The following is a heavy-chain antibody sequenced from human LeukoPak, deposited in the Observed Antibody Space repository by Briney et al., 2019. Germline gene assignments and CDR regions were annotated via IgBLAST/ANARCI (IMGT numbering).Heavy chain of an antibody. V-gene: IGHV4-39*01. CDR2: IYYSGST. D-gene: IGHD3-10*01. J-gene: IGHJ3*02. CDR1: GGSISSSSYY. Sequence: SETLSLTCTVSGGSISSSSYYWGWIRQPPGRGLEWIVSIYYSGSTYYNPSLKSRVTISVDTSKNQFSLKLSSVTAADTAVYYCARGSYDRDAFDIWGQGTMVTVSS. CDR3: ARGSYDRDAFDI.